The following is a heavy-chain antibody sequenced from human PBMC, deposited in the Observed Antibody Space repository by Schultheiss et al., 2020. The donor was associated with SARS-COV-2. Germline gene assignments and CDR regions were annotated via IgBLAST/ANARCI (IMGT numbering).Heavy chain of an antibody. CDR2: INPNSGGT. CDR1: GYTFTSYG. D-gene: IGHD2-15*01. CDR3: ARARAGYCSGGSCYGGYYFDY. V-gene: IGHV1-2*04. Sequence: ASVKVSCKASGYTFTSYGISWVRQAPGQGLEWMGWINPNSGGTNYAQKFQGWVTMTRDTSISTAYMELRSLRSDDTAVYYCARARAGYCSGGSCYGGYYFDYWGQGTLVTVSS. J-gene: IGHJ4*02.